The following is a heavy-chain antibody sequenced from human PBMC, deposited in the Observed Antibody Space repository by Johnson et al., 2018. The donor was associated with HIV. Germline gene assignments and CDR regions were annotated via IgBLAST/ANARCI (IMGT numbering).Heavy chain of an antibody. Sequence: QVQLVESGGGVVQPGRSLRLSCAASGFTFSSYGVHWVRQAPGKGLEWVAVIWYDGSNKYYADYVKGRFTISRDNSKNTLYLQMNSLRAEDTAVYYCAREGQEFNDAFDIWGQGTMVTVSS. CDR1: GFTFSSYG. CDR3: AREGQEFNDAFDI. V-gene: IGHV3-33*01. D-gene: IGHD3-10*01. J-gene: IGHJ3*02. CDR2: IWYDGSNK.